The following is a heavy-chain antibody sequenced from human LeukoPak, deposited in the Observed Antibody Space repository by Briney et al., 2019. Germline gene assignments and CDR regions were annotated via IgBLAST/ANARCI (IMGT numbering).Heavy chain of an antibody. CDR1: GFTFSSYA. Sequence: GGSLRLSCAASGFTFSSYAMSWVRQAPGKGLEWVSAISGSGGSTYYAGSVKGRFTISRDNSKNTLYLQMNSLRAEDTAVYYCAKDSSAMATGDNWFDPWGQGTLVTVSS. D-gene: IGHD5-18*01. CDR3: AKDSSAMATGDNWFDP. J-gene: IGHJ5*02. V-gene: IGHV3-23*01. CDR2: ISGSGGST.